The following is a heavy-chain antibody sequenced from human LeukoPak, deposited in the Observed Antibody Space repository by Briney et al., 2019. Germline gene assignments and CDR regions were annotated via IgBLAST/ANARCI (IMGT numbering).Heavy chain of an antibody. CDR3: ARCSGDYGANLYFFDY. V-gene: IGHV3-30*03. CDR1: GFTFSSYG. J-gene: IGHJ4*02. D-gene: IGHD4-23*01. Sequence: GGSLRLSCAASGFTFSSYGMHWVRQAPGKGLEWVAVISYDGSNKYYADSVKGRFTISRDNSQNTLDLQMNSLRAEDTAMYHCARCSGDYGANLYFFDYWGQGALVTVSS. CDR2: ISYDGSNK.